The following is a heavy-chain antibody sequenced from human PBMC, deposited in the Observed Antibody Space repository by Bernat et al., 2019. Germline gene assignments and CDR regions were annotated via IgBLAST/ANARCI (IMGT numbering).Heavy chain of an antibody. CDR1: GGSISSSSYY. CDR3: ARHVPNRNWFDP. V-gene: IGHV4-39*01. Sequence: QLQLQESGPGLVKPSETLSLTCTVSGGSISSSSYYWGWIRQPPGKGLEWIGSIYYSGSTYYNPSLKSRVTISVDTSKNQFSLKLSSVTAADTAVYYCARHVPNRNWFDPWGQGTLVTVSS. J-gene: IGHJ5*02. CDR2: IYYSGST.